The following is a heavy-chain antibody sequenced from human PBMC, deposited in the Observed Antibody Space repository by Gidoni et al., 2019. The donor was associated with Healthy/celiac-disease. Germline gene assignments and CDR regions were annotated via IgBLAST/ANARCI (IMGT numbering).Heavy chain of an antibody. CDR2: ISYDGSNK. CDR3: ARDSDSSGYQPSEFDY. D-gene: IGHD3-22*01. Sequence: QVQLVESGGGVVQPGRSLRLSCAASGFTFSSYAMHWVRQAPGKGLEWVAVISYDGSNKYYADSVKGRFTISRDNSKNTLYLQMNSLRAEDTAVYYCARDSDSSGYQPSEFDYWGQGTLVTVSS. V-gene: IGHV3-30-3*01. J-gene: IGHJ4*02. CDR1: GFTFSSYA.